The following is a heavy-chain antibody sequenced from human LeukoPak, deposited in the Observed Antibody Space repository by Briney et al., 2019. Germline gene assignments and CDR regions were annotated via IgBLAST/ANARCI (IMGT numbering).Heavy chain of an antibody. J-gene: IGHJ3*02. CDR1: GDSISSSSYS. CDR3: TRGRIPVVITGSSHDAFDI. V-gene: IGHV4-39*07. Sequence: PSETLSLTCTVSGDSISSSSYSWGWIRQPPGKGLEWIGEIYQSGSTNHNPSLKSRVTISGDTSKNQFSLKLSSVTAADTAVYYCTRGRIPVVITGSSHDAFDIWGHGTMVTVSS. D-gene: IGHD1-14*01. CDR2: IYQSGST.